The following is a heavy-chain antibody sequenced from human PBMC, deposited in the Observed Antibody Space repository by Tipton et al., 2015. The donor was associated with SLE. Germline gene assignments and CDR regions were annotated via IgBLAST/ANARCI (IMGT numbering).Heavy chain of an antibody. V-gene: IGHV4-59*01. D-gene: IGHD3-3*01. CDR1: GGSISSYY. J-gene: IGHJ6*03. CDR3: ARDAPIFGEPPGRYMDV. Sequence: LRLSCTVSGGSISSYYWSWIRQPPGKGLEWIGYIYYSGSTNYNPSLKSRVTISVDTSKNQFSRKRSSVTAADTAVYYCARDAPIFGEPPGRYMDVWGKGTTVTISS. CDR2: IYYSGST.